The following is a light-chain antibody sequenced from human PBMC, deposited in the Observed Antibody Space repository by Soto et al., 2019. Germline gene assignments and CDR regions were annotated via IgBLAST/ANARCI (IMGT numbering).Light chain of an antibody. V-gene: IGKV3-20*01. Sequence: EIVLTQSPGTLSLSPGERATLSCRASQSVMSRFLAWYQQKPGQAPRLLIYGTSSRAAGIPDRFSGSGSGTYFTHTISRLEPDDFAVYYCLQYDSSRTFGQGTKVEMK. CDR3: LQYDSSRT. CDR1: QSVMSRF. J-gene: IGKJ1*01. CDR2: GTS.